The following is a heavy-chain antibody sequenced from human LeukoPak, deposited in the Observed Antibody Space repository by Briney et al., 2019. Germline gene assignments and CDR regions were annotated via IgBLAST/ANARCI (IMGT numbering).Heavy chain of an antibody. Sequence: GGSLRLSCEASGFTFSSYSMDWVRQAPGKGLERVSSITSSSSHIYYAHTVKGRFTISRDNAKNSLYLHMNSLRAEDTAVYYCARVKMGATVTTFHYYCMDVWGVGTTVTVSS. CDR2: ITSSSSHI. D-gene: IGHD4-11*01. CDR1: GFTFSSYS. J-gene: IGHJ6*03. CDR3: ARVKMGATVTTFHYYCMDV. V-gene: IGHV3-21*06.